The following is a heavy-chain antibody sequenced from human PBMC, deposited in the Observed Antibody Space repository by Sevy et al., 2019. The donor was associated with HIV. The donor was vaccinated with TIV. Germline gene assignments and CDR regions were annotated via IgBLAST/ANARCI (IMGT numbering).Heavy chain of an antibody. CDR3: SRGLATADTPEYYFDS. V-gene: IGHV3-49*03. Sequence: GESLKISCTASGFTFDDYAMSWFRQAPGKGLEWVAFITRNSYDAYGGTTEYAASVKGRFIISRDDSKSIAYLQMNSLKTEDTGVYYCSRGLATADTPEYYFDSWGQGTLVTVSS. CDR2: ITRNSYDAYGGTT. D-gene: IGHD5-12*01. J-gene: IGHJ4*02. CDR1: GFTFDDYA.